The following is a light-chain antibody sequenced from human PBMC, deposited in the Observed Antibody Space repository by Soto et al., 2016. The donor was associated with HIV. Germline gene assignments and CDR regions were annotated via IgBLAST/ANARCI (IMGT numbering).Light chain of an antibody. CDR1: QSISTY. Sequence: DIQMAQSPSSLSASVGDRVTITCRASQSISTYLNWYQQKPGKAPKLLIYAASTLQSGVPSRFGGSGSGTDFTLTISCLQSEDFATYYCQQYYSYPQTFGQGTKVEIK. J-gene: IGKJ1*01. V-gene: IGKV1-39*01. CDR2: AAS. CDR3: QQYYSYPQT.